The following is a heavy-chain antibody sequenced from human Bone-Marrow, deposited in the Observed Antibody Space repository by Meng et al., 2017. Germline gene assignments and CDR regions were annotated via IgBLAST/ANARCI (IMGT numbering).Heavy chain of an antibody. CDR2: IDPKSGDT. CDR3: ARDEDISAAGKLFGDY. D-gene: IGHD6-13*01. J-gene: IGHJ4*02. CDR1: GYNFPDYW. V-gene: IGHV1-2*06. Sequence: QGQLGQSGAKVKKPGASVKVSCKPSGYNFPDYWLHWVRRAPGQGLEWMGRIDPKSGDTHYAQRFQGRVTMTGDTSISTAYMELSGLRSDDTAMYYCARDEDISAAGKLFGDYWGQGTLVTVSS.